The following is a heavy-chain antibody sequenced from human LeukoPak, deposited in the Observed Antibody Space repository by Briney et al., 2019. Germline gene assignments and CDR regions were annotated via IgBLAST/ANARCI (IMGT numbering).Heavy chain of an antibody. CDR3: AGAPDDLLHGRVFDI. J-gene: IGHJ3*02. CDR1: GDSVSSNSAA. Sequence: SQTLSLTCAISGDSVSSNSAAWNWIRQSPSRGLEWLGRTYYRSNWIYESAASVKSRITINPDTSRNQFSLHLNSVIPEDTAVYFCAGAPDDLLHGRVFDIWGQGTMVTVSS. D-gene: IGHD3-3*01. V-gene: IGHV6-1*01. CDR2: TYYRSNWIY.